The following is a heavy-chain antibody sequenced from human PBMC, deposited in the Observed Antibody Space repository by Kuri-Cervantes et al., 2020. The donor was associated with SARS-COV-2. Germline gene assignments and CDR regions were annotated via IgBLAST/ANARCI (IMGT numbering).Heavy chain of an antibody. CDR1: GYTFTGYY. CDR3: ARGSIFSDMGGWYFDY. D-gene: IGHD3-16*01. CDR2: INPNSGGT. J-gene: IGHJ4*02. Sequence: ASVKVSCKASGYTFTGYYMHWVRQAPGQGLEWMGWINPNSGGTNYAQKFQGRVTMTRDTSISTAYMELSRLRSDDTAVYYCARGSIFSDMGGWYFDYWGQGTLVTVSS. V-gene: IGHV1-2*02.